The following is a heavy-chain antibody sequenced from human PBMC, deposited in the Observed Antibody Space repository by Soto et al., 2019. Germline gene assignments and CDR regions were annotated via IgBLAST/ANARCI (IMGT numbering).Heavy chain of an antibody. Sequence: ASVKVSCKVSGYTLTELSMHWVRQAPGKGLEWMGGFDPEDGETIYAQKFQGRVTMTEDTSTDTAYMELSSLRSEDTAVYYCATAGGLVKKAHYYFDYWGQGTLVTVSS. CDR2: FDPEDGET. J-gene: IGHJ4*02. D-gene: IGHD3-16*01. V-gene: IGHV1-24*01. CDR1: GYTLTELS. CDR3: ATAGGLVKKAHYYFDY.